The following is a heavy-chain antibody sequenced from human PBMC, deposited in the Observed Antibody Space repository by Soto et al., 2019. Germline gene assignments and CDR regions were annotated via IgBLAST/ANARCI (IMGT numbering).Heavy chain of an antibody. D-gene: IGHD4-17*01. Sequence: SVKVSCKASGDKFSSYTISWVRQAPGQGLEWMGRIVPFAGVPIYAQIFQGRITITADSSSSTAYMELSSLRSDDTAVYYCARGNGDYGRDAFDIWGQGTMVTVSS. V-gene: IGHV1-69*02. CDR3: ARGNGDYGRDAFDI. J-gene: IGHJ3*02. CDR2: IVPFAGVP. CDR1: GDKFSSYT.